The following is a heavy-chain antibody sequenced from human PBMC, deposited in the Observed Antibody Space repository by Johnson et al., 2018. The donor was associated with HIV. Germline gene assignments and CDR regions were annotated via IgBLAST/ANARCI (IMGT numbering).Heavy chain of an antibody. CDR1: GFTFTSYT. V-gene: IGHV3-23*04. CDR3: ASFAAAGDAFDI. D-gene: IGHD6-13*01. J-gene: IGHJ3*02. CDR2: ISGSGASR. Sequence: VQLVESGGGLVQPGGSLRLSCAASGFTFTSYTVSWVRQAPGKGLEWVSAISGSGASRYFADSVKGRFTISRDNSKNTLYLQMNSLRAEDTAVYYCASFAAAGDAFDIWGQGTMVTVSS.